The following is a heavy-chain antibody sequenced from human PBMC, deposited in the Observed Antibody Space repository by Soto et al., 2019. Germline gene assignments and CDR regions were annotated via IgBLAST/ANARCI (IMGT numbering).Heavy chain of an antibody. CDR2: ISAFPVAT. Sequence: GGSLRLSCAASGFSFSNYALSWVRQAPGKGLEWVSGISAFPVATYYADSVKGRFTISRDNSKSTLYLQMNSLRAEDTAVYYCARDQGDGWGQGTLVTVS. CDR3: ARDQGDG. CDR1: GFSFSNYA. D-gene: IGHD2-21*02. V-gene: IGHV3-23*01. J-gene: IGHJ4*02.